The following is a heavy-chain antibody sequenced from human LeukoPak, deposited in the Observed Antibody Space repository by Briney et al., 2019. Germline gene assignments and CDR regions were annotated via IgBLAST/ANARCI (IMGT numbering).Heavy chain of an antibody. CDR1: GFTFSSYA. V-gene: IGHV3-66*02. Sequence: GGSLRLSCAASGFTFSSYAMSWVRQAPGKGLEWVSGIYSGDTTYYADSVKGRFTISRDNSKNTLYLQMNSLTAEDTAVYYCAREDRYSSGSFDHWGQGTLVTVSS. J-gene: IGHJ4*02. D-gene: IGHD6-19*01. CDR2: IYSGDTT. CDR3: AREDRYSSGSFDH.